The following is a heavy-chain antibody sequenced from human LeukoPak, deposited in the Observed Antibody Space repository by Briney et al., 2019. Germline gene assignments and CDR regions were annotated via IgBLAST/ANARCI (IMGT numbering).Heavy chain of an antibody. CDR1: GGTFISYA. J-gene: IGHJ6*03. CDR2: FIPIFGTA. V-gene: IGHV1-69*01. Sequence: SVKVSCKASGGTFISYAISWVRQAPGQGFEWMGGFIPIFGTANYAQNFQGRVMITADESTSTAYMELSSLRSEDTAVYYCARSPPGLIYMDVWGKGTTVSVSS. CDR3: ARSPPGLIYMDV. D-gene: IGHD2-8*01.